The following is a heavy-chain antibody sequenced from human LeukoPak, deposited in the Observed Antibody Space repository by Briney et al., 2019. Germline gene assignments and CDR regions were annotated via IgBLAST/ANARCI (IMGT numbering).Heavy chain of an antibody. J-gene: IGHJ6*02. CDR1: GFTVSSNY. D-gene: IGHD1-1*01. CDR2: IYSGGST. Sequence: PGGSLRLSCAASGFTVSSNYMSWVRQAPGKGLEWVSVIYSGGSTYYADSVKGRFTISRDNSKNTLYLQMNSLRAEDTAIYHCATYINWVAGDVWGQGTTVIVSS. CDR3: ATYINWVAGDV. V-gene: IGHV3-66*01.